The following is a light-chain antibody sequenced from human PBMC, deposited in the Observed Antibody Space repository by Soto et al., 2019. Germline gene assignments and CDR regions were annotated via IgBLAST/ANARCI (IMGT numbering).Light chain of an antibody. CDR1: SSNIGSNT. CDR3: AAWDDSLNG. Sequence: QAVVTQPPSASGTPGQRVTISCSGSSSNIGSNTVNWYQQLPGTAPKLLIYSNNHRPSGVPDRFSGSKSGTSASLAISGLQSEDEADYYCAAWDDSLNGFGGGTKVTVL. V-gene: IGLV1-44*01. CDR2: SNN. J-gene: IGLJ2*01.